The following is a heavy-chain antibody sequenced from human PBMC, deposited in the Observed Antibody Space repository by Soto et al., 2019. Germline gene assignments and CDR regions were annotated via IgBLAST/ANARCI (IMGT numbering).Heavy chain of an antibody. J-gene: IGHJ4*02. D-gene: IGHD2-2*01. Sequence: QVQLVQSGDEVKKPGASVRVSCRASGYTFSSFGISWVRQAPGQGLEWMGWVRPDSGNTDYAQKFEGRVTMTADTSTSTAYMELRSLRSDDTAVYYCARDRSTSDYWGQGTLVTVSS. CDR2: VRPDSGNT. CDR1: GYTFSSFG. CDR3: ARDRSTSDY. V-gene: IGHV1-18*01.